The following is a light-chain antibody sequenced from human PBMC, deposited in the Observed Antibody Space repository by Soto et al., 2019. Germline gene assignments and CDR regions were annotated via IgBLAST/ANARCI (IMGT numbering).Light chain of an antibody. CDR3: QHYSNLPLT. CDR2: GAS. Sequence: EIVMTQSPSTLSVSPGDTATLSCRASQSINSNLAWYQQKPGQVPRLLIYGASTWPTGIPATFSGSGSGTEFTLTISSLQSEDFAIYYCQHYSNLPLTFGRGTKVDVK. CDR1: QSINSN. J-gene: IGKJ4*01. V-gene: IGKV3-15*01.